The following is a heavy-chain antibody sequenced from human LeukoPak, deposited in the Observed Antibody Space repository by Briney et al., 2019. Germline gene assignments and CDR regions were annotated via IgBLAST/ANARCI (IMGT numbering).Heavy chain of an antibody. V-gene: IGHV1-46*01. CDR3: ARDQEGFDY. CDR2: IYPRDGST. J-gene: IGHJ4*02. Sequence: ASVKVSCKASGYIFINNYIQWVRQAPDQGLEWVGMIYPRDGSTSYAQNFQGRVTVTRDTSTSTVHMELSGLTSEDTAVYYCARDQEGFDYWGQGTLVTVSS. CDR1: GYIFINNY.